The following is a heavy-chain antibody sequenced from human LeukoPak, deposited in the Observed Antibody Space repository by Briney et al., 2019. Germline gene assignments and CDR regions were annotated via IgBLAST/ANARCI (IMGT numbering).Heavy chain of an antibody. D-gene: IGHD2-21*02. CDR1: GFTFSSYW. CDR2: INWNGGST. CDR3: ARAQTYGDSRLLLDY. V-gene: IGHV3-20*04. J-gene: IGHJ4*02. Sequence: PGGSLRLSCVASGFTFSSYWMHWVRQAPGKGLEWVSGINWNGGSTGYADSVEGRFTISRDNAKNSQYLQMNSLRVEDTALYYCARAQTYGDSRLLLDYWGQGTLVTVSS.